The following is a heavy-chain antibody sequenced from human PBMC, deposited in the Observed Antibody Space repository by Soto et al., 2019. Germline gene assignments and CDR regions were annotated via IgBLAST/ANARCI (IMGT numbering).Heavy chain of an antibody. CDR3: AKDLRPDGVWDFDS. Sequence: EVQLLESGGDLVQPGGSLRLSCAASGFTFTTYSMVWVRQAPGRGPEWVSGIIQDGTTYYADSVKGRFTISRDNSWNTXXXXXXXXXXXXTALYYCAKDLRPDGVWDFDSWGQGTLVTVSS. V-gene: IGHV3-23*01. D-gene: IGHD3-10*01. J-gene: IGHJ4*02. CDR2: IIQDGTT. CDR1: GFTFTTYS.